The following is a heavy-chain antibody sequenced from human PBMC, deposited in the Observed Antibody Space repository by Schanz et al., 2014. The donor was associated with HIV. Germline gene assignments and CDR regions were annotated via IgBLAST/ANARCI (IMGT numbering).Heavy chain of an antibody. CDR1: GFRFSTYG. D-gene: IGHD3-10*01. CDR3: VKRGSEAYSNTWFADS. J-gene: IGHJ4*02. CDR2: ISSTSTYR. Sequence: VQLVESGGGVVQPGRSLRLSCAAYGFRFSTYGMHWVRQAPGKGLEWIASISSTSTYRFYAGSVKGRFTISRDNSEDTLYLQMNSLGVDDSAIYYCVKRGSEAYSNTWFADSWGQGTLVTVSS. V-gene: IGHV3-21*04.